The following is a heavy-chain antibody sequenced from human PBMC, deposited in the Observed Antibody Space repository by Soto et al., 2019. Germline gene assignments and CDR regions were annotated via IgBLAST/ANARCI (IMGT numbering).Heavy chain of an antibody. J-gene: IGHJ5*02. V-gene: IGHV1-69*01. Sequence: QVQLVQSGAEVKKPGSSVKVSCRAGRGSFSASGFSWVRQAPGQGLEWVGGFIPIFGTANYAQKFQDRVTMTADESTSTVYMELRGLRFEDTALYYCARSGYSYGPNMAWGQGTLVTVST. D-gene: IGHD5-18*01. CDR2: FIPIFGTA. CDR1: RGSFSASG. CDR3: ARSGYSYGPNMA.